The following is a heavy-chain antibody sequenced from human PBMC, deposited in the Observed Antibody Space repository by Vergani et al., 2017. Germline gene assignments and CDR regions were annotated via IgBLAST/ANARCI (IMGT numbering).Heavy chain of an antibody. J-gene: IGHJ5*02. CDR1: GASIRSSNYY. V-gene: IGHV4-39*01. Sequence: QLQLQESGPGLVKPSATLSLTCSVSGASIRSSNYYWGWIRHPPGKGLEWIASIYYSGSTYYNPFLKSRVTISVDTSKNQFSLKLSSVTAADTAVYFCAGHSTVEWLVKLGWIDPWGQGILVTVAS. CDR2: IYYSGST. CDR3: AGHSTVEWLVKLGWIDP. D-gene: IGHD6-19*01.